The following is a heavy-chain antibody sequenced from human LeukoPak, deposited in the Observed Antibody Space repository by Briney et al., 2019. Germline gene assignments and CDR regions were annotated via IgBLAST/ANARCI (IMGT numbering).Heavy chain of an antibody. J-gene: IGHJ6*02. D-gene: IGHD3-3*01. CDR2: ISAYNGNT. Sequence: PGASVKVSCKASGYTFTSYGISWVRQAPGQGLEWMGWISAYNGNTNYAQKLQGRATMTTDTSTSTAYMELRSLRSDDTAVYYCARDRPDSAVITIFGVVSLDVWGQGTTVTDSS. CDR3: ARDRPDSAVITIFGVVSLDV. CDR1: GYTFTSYG. V-gene: IGHV1-18*01.